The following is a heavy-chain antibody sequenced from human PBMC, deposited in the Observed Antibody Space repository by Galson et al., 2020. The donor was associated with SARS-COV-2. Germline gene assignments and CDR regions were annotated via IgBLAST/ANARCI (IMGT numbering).Heavy chain of an antibody. Sequence: SQTLSLTCAVSGGSISSGSYSWSWIRQPPGKGLEWIGYIYDSGNTYYNPSLKSRVTISVDRSKNQFSLKLNSVTAADTAVYYCARGQQNELLTPFDFWGQGTLVTVSS. CDR3: ARGQQNELLTPFDF. CDR2: IYDSGNT. J-gene: IGHJ4*02. V-gene: IGHV4-30-2*01. D-gene: IGHD1-26*01. CDR1: GGSISSGSYS.